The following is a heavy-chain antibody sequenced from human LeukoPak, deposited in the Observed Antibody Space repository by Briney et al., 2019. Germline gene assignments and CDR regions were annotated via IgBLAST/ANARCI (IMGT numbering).Heavy chain of an antibody. J-gene: IGHJ6*02. CDR1: GFTFSSYG. CDR2: ISYDGSNK. CDR3: AKGNYDILTGHPNYYGMDV. V-gene: IGHV3-30*18. D-gene: IGHD3-9*01. Sequence: GGSLRLSCAASGFTFSSYGMHWVRQAPGKGLEWVAAISYDGSNKYYADSVKGRFTISRDNSKNTLYLQMNSLRAEDTAVYYCAKGNYDILTGHPNYYGMDVWGQGTTVTVSS.